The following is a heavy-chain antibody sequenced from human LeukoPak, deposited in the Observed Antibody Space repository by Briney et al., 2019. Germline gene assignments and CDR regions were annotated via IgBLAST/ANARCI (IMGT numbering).Heavy chain of an antibody. J-gene: IGHJ4*02. CDR3: ARDVSIAVAASDY. CDR1: GYTFISYG. Sequence: ASVKVSCKASGYTFISYGISWVRQAPGQGLEWMGWISAYNGNTNYAQKLQGRVTMTRDTSISTAYMELSRLRSDDTAVYYCARDVSIAVAASDYWGQGTLVTVSS. V-gene: IGHV1-18*01. D-gene: IGHD6-19*01. CDR2: ISAYNGNT.